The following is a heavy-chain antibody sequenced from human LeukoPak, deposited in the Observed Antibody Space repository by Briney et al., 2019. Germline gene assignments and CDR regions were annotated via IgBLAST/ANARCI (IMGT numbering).Heavy chain of an antibody. V-gene: IGHV4-4*07. D-gene: IGHD6-13*01. CDR2: IYTSGST. CDR1: GGSISSYY. J-gene: IGHJ5*02. Sequence: KPSETLSLTCTVSGGSISSYYWSRIRQPAGKGLEWIGRIYTSGSTNYNPSLKSRVTMSVDTSKNQFSLKLSSVTAADTAVYYCARDGYSSSWYWFDPWGQGTLVTVSS. CDR3: ARDGYSSSWYWFDP.